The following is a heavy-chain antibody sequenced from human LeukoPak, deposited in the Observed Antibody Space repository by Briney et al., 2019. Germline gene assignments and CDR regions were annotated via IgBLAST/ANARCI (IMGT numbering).Heavy chain of an antibody. CDR2: ISYDGSNK. Sequence: GGSLRLSCAASGFTFSSYAMHWVCQAPGKGLEWVAVISYDGSNKYYADSVKGRFTISRDNSKNTLYLQMNSLRAEGTAVYYCARPLGGSYFELDYWGQGTLVTVSS. CDR1: GFTFSSYA. D-gene: IGHD1-26*01. V-gene: IGHV3-30-3*01. J-gene: IGHJ4*02. CDR3: ARPLGGSYFELDY.